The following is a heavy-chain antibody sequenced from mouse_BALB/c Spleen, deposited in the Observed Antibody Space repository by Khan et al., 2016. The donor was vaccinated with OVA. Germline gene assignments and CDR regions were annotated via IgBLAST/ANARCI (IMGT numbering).Heavy chain of an antibody. D-gene: IGHD1-1*01. CDR3: ARGRSCSGSWFAY. CDR1: GYTFTNYG. V-gene: IGHV9-1*02. Sequence: QIQLVQSGPELKKPGETVKISCKTSGYTFTNYGMNWVKQAPGKALKWMGWINTDTGEPTYADDFKGRFAFSLETSASTAYLQINSLKNEDMATYFCARGRSCSGSWFAYWGQGTLVTVSA. CDR2: INTDTGEP. J-gene: IGHJ3*01.